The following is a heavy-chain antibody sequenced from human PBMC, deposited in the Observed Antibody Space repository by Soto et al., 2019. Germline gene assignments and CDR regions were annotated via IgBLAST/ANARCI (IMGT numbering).Heavy chain of an antibody. CDR1: GFTFSSDA. Sequence: GGSLSLSCAASGFTFSSDAMSWVRQAPGKGLEWVSAISGSGGSTYYADSVKGRFTISRDNSKNTLYLQMNSLRAEDTAVYYCAKDPYSSGWYGRGFDYWGQGTLVTVSS. J-gene: IGHJ4*02. CDR2: ISGSGGST. V-gene: IGHV3-23*01. CDR3: AKDPYSSGWYGRGFDY. D-gene: IGHD6-19*01.